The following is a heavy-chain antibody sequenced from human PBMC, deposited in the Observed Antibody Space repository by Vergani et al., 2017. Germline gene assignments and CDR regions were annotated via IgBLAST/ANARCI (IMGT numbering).Heavy chain of an antibody. V-gene: IGHV3-23*04. CDR2: ISGSGGST. CDR1: GFTFSSYS. D-gene: IGHD2-2*01. CDR3: AKDGTLGYCSSTSCP. J-gene: IGHJ5*02. Sequence: EVQLVESGGGLVKPGGSLRLSCAASGFTFSSYSMSWVRQAPGKGLEWVSAISGSGGSTYYADSVKGRFTISRDNSKNTLYLQMNSLRAEDTAVYYCAKDGTLGYCSSTSCPWGQGTLVTVSS.